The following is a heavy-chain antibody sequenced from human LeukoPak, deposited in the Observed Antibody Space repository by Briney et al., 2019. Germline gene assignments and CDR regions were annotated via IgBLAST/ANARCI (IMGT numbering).Heavy chain of an antibody. J-gene: IGHJ4*02. D-gene: IGHD3-3*01. V-gene: IGHV4-4*07. CDR3: ARVATFYDFSGSLGDYFDY. Sequence: SETLSLTCTVSGGSISSYFWSWIRQPAGKGLEYIGHMYPSGSANYKPSLKSRVTMSVDTSRNQFSLRLSSVTAADTAVYYCARVATFYDFSGSLGDYFDYWGQGTLVTVSS. CDR2: MYPSGSA. CDR1: GGSISSYF.